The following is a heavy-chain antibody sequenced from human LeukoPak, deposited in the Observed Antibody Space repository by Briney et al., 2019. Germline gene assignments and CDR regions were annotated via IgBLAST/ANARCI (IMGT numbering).Heavy chain of an antibody. D-gene: IGHD2-2*01. CDR2: ISYRGST. J-gene: IGHJ4*02. CDR3: ARLYCSRTSCYLDY. V-gene: IGHV4-61*01. CDR1: GGSVSSVSYY. Sequence: SETLSLTCTVSGGSVSSVSYYWSWIRQLPGKGLEWIGYISYRGSTNYNPSLKSRVTISVDTSKNQFSLKLSSVTAAVTAVYYCARLYCSRTSCYLDYWGQGTLVTVSS.